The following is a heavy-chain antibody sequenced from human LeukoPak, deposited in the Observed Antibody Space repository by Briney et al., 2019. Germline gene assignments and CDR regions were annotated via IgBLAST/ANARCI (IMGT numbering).Heavy chain of an antibody. J-gene: IGHJ4*02. Sequence: SETLSLTCTVSGGSTSNYYWSWIRQPPGKGLEWIGYIYYSGSTNYNPSLRSRVTISVDSSKNQFSLKLSSVTAADTAVYYCARGSGQWGFDSWGQGTLVTVSS. V-gene: IGHV4-59*01. CDR2: IYYSGST. D-gene: IGHD3-10*01. CDR1: GGSTSNYY. CDR3: ARGSGQWGFDS.